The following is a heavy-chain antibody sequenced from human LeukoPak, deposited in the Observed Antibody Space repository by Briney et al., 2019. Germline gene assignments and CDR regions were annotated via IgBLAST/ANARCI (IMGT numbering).Heavy chain of an antibody. V-gene: IGHV3-30*02. J-gene: IGHJ4*02. Sequence: GSLRLSCAASGFTFSGYGMHWVRQAPGKGLEWVAVIWSDASDRYYADSVKGRFTISRDNSKNTLYLQMNSLRAEDTAVYYCAKVWSGYSSPYYFDYWGQGTLVTVSS. CDR3: AKVWSGYSSPYYFDY. CDR1: GFTFSGYG. CDR2: IWSDASDR. D-gene: IGHD3-3*01.